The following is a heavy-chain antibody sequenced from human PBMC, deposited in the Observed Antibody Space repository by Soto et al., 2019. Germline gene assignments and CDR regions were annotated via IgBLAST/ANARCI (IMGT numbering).Heavy chain of an antibody. D-gene: IGHD1-7*01. CDR3: EGESGENWSYEAY. V-gene: IGHV4-4*07. J-gene: IGHJ4*02. Sequence: ETLSLTCTVSGDTITSFSWNWIRQSAGKGLEWIGRISTTGNTHYNPSLESRVTMSLDTSKNQFSLKLTSVTAADTAVYYCEGESGENWSYEAYWGQGTLVTVSS. CDR1: GDTITSFS. CDR2: ISTTGNT.